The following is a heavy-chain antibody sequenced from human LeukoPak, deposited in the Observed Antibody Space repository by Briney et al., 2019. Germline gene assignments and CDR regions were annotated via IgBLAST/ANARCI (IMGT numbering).Heavy chain of an antibody. Sequence: RASETLSLTCTVSGASVSSSSYYWSWIRQPPGKGLEWIGYIYNSGSTNYNSSLKSRLTISADTSKNQFSLKLSSVTAADTAVYYCARARGATIFQSAFDIWGQGTMVTVSS. J-gene: IGHJ3*02. CDR2: IYNSGST. CDR1: GASVSSSSYY. D-gene: IGHD5-24*01. CDR3: ARARGATIFQSAFDI. V-gene: IGHV4-61*01.